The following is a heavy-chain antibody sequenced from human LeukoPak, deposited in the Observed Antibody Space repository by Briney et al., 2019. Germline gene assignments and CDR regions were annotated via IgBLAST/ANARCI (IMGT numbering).Heavy chain of an antibody. CDR3: ARDLEQLAPSGFFQH. CDR1: GYTFTGYY. Sequence: ASVKVSCKASGYTFTGYYMHWVRQAPGQGLEWMGWINPNSGGTNYAQKFQGRVTMTRDTSISTAYMELSRLRSDDTAVYYCARDLEQLAPSGFFQHWGQGTLVTVSS. CDR2: INPNSGGT. D-gene: IGHD6-6*01. V-gene: IGHV1-2*02. J-gene: IGHJ1*01.